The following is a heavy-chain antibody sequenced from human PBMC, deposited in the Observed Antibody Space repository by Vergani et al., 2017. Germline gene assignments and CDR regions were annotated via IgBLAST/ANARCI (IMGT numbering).Heavy chain of an antibody. V-gene: IGHV4-59*13. D-gene: IGHD3-9*01. J-gene: IGHJ6*02. CDR3: ARVMYRDEASTGYRLEGMDI. Sequence: QVQLEESGPGLVKPSEPLSLTCTVSGGSFKTYYWSWIRQSPGKGLEWIGYIYSTGSTNYNPSLNSRVTMSVDTSKNQFSLKLRSVTAADTAVYFCARVMYRDEASTGYRLEGMDIWGQGTTVTISS. CDR1: GGSFKTYY. CDR2: IYSTGST.